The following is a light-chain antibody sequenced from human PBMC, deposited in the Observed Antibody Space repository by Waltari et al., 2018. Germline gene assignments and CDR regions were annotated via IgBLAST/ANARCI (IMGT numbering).Light chain of an antibody. CDR3: SSYICSSALEL. Sequence: QSALTQPASVSGSPGQSITISCTGTSSDVGAYNYVSWYQQHPGKTPKHMSYDVRNRPSSVSNRFSGSKSAITASLAISGLQTEDKADYYCSSYICSSALELFSGSTSLTVL. V-gene: IGLV2-14*03. CDR2: DVR. CDR1: SSDVGAYNY. J-gene: IGLJ2*01.